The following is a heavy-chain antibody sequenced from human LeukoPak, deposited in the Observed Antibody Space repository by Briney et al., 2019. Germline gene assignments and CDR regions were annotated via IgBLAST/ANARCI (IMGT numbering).Heavy chain of an antibody. V-gene: IGHV3-21*01. D-gene: IGHD3-3*01. CDR2: ISSSSSYI. CDR3: AREDYYDFWSGYLDY. CDR1: GFTFSSYS. J-gene: IGHJ4*02. Sequence: SGGSLRLSCAASGFTFSSYSMNWVRQAPGKGLEWVSSISSSSSYIYYADSVKGRFTISRDNAKNSLYLQMNSLRAEDTAVYYCAREDYYDFWSGYLDYWGQGTLVTVSS.